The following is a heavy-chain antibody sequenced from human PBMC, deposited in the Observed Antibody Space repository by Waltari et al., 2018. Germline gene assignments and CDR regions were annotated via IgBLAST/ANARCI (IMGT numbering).Heavy chain of an antibody. CDR3: ARDRYSYGEDQAYNWFDP. J-gene: IGHJ5*02. CDR1: GYTFASYG. V-gene: IGHV1-18*01. D-gene: IGHD4-17*01. CDR2: ISGNKGNK. Sequence: QVQLVQSGTEVKKPGASVKVSCKASGYTFASYGVSWVRQAPGQGLEWLGWMEWISGNKGNKNYPKKFQGRVTLTTDTTTSTAYMERRSLKSDDTAVYYCARDRYSYGEDQAYNWFDPWGQGTLVTVSS.